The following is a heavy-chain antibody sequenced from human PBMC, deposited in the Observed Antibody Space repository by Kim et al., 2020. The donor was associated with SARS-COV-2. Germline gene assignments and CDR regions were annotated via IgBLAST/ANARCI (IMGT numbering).Heavy chain of an antibody. D-gene: IGHD6-13*01. CDR3: ARTGSSSPLTFGDY. V-gene: IGHV1-18*01. Sequence: QKLQGRVTMTTDPSTSTAYMELRSLRSDDTAVYYCARTGSSSPLTFGDYWGQGTLVTVSS. J-gene: IGHJ4*02.